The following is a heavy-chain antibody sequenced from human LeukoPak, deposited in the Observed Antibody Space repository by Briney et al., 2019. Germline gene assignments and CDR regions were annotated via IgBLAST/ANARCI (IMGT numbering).Heavy chain of an antibody. V-gene: IGHV3-23*01. J-gene: IGHJ3*01. CDR1: GFTFNNNA. D-gene: IGHD2-2*01. CDR2: INGGGDAT. Sequence: GGSLRLSCATSGFTFNNNAMSWVRQAPGKGLEWVSAINGGGDATEYADPVKGRFTISRDNSKNTLYLQMNSLRPDDTAVYYCARCTASCYANAFDVWGQGTLLTVSS. CDR3: ARCTASCYANAFDV.